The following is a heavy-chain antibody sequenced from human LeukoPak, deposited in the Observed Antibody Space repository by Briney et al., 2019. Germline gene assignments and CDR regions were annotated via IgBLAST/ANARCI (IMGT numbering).Heavy chain of an antibody. CDR3: ARMGAIAGASANPDH. D-gene: IGHD4/OR15-4a*01. Sequence: SETLSLTCTVSGYSINNGYFWGWIRQPPGKGLEWIGEINHSGSTNYNPSLNSRVTMSVDTSKNQFSLKLSSVTAADTAVYYCARMGAIAGASANPDHWGQGTLVTVSS. V-gene: IGHV4-38-2*02. CDR1: GYSINNGYF. CDR2: INHSGST. J-gene: IGHJ4*02.